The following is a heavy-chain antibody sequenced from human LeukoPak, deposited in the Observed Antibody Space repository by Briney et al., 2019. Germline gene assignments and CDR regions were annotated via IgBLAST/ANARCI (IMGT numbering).Heavy chain of an antibody. CDR1: GFTFSSYS. D-gene: IGHD4-17*01. J-gene: IGHJ4*02. CDR2: ISSSSSYI. Sequence: PGGSLRLSCAASGFTFSSYSMNWVRQAPGKGLGWVSSISSSSSYIYYADSVKGRFTISRDNAKNSLYLQMNSLRAEDTAVYYCARAFTTVTTIYFDYWGQGTLVTVSS. V-gene: IGHV3-21*01. CDR3: ARAFTTVTTIYFDY.